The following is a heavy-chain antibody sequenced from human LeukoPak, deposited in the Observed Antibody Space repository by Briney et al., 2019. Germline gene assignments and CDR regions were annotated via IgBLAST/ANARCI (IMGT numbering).Heavy chain of an antibody. D-gene: IGHD1-26*01. V-gene: IGHV3-21*01. Sequence: GGSLRLSCAASGFTFSSYSMNWVRQAPGKGLECVSSISSSSSYIYYADSVKGRLTISRDNAKNSLYLQMNSLRAEDTAVYYCARVMNRYTRKIVGATGDFDYWGQGTLVTVSS. CDR2: ISSSSSYI. CDR3: ARVMNRYTRKIVGATGDFDY. J-gene: IGHJ4*02. CDR1: GFTFSSYS.